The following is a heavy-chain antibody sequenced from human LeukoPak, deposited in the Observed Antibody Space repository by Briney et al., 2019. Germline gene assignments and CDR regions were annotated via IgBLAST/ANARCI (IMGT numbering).Heavy chain of an antibody. CDR3: AKLLVDLSPGGNYVFDL. D-gene: IGHD4-23*01. V-gene: IGHV3-23*01. Sequence: GGSLRLSCAASGFTFSEYAMNWVRQAPGKGLEWPSGVTARGTVRYYADSVRGRFFASRDNSKSTLYLQMGSLRAEDTAFYYCAKLLVDLSPGGNYVFDLWGPGTLVTVSS. CDR2: VTARGTVR. J-gene: IGHJ4*02. CDR1: GFTFSEYA.